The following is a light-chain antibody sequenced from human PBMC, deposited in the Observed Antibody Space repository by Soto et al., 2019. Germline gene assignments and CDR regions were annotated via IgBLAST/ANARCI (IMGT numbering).Light chain of an antibody. CDR3: QQLAISST. J-gene: IGKJ1*01. CDR2: DAT. CDR1: HNIERW. V-gene: IGKV1-5*01. Sequence: QMTQSPSTLSASVGDRVTITCRASHNIERWMAWYQQKPGRAPSLLVLDATTLPTEVQSRFRGGESVTELTLSIHGLQPVDFATHCCQQLAISSTFGQGTTLEIK.